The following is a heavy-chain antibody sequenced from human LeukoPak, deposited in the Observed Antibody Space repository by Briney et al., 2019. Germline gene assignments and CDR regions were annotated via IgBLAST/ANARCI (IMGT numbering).Heavy chain of an antibody. J-gene: IGHJ3*02. Sequence: ASVKVSCKASGYTFTSYYMHWVRQAPGQGLEWMGIINPSGGSTSYAQKFQGRVTMTRDMSTSTVYMELSSLRSEDTAVYYCASSSGWPDAFDIWGQGTMVTVSS. V-gene: IGHV1-46*01. CDR2: INPSGGST. D-gene: IGHD6-19*01. CDR3: ASSSGWPDAFDI. CDR1: GYTFTSYY.